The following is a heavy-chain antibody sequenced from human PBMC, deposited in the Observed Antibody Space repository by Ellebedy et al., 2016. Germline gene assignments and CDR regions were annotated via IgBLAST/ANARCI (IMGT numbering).Heavy chain of an antibody. J-gene: IGHJ3*02. CDR3: ATYDSSGYYYWGGAFDI. CDR1: GYTLTELS. Sequence: ASVKVSCKVSGYTLTELSMHWVRQAPGKGLEWMGGFDPEDGETIYAQKFQGRVTMTEDTSTDTAYMELSSLRSEDTAVYYCATYDSSGYYYWGGAFDIWGQGTMVTVSS. V-gene: IGHV1-24*01. D-gene: IGHD3-22*01. CDR2: FDPEDGET.